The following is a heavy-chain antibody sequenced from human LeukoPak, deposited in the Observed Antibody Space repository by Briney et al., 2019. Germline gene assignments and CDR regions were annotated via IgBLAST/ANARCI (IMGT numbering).Heavy chain of an antibody. J-gene: IGHJ3*02. CDR1: GYTFTTYG. CDR2: INTNTEDP. V-gene: IGHV7-4-1*02. Sequence: ASVKVSCKASGYTFTTYGLSWVRQAPGQGLEYMGWINTNTEDPTYAQGFAGRFVFSLDSSVSTAYLQVSSLKAEDTGVYYCARSKGAGYAFDAFDIWGQGTMVTVSS. CDR3: ARSKGAGYAFDAFDI. D-gene: IGHD3-9*01.